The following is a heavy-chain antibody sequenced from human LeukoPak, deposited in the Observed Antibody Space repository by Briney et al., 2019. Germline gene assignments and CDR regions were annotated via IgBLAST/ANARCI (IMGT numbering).Heavy chain of an antibody. CDR2: INHSGRS. V-gene: IGHV4-34*01. D-gene: IGHD3-22*01. Sequence: SQTLSLTCAVSGASFSGDYWSWLRQPPGKGLEWIAEINHSGRSNFNPSLQGRVTISVDTSKNQFSLNLSSVTAADTARYYCARGLYDSGDYYYGIRAYYFDQWGQGTLVTVSS. J-gene: IGHJ4*02. CDR3: ARGLYDSGDYYYGIRAYYFDQ. CDR1: GASFSGDY.